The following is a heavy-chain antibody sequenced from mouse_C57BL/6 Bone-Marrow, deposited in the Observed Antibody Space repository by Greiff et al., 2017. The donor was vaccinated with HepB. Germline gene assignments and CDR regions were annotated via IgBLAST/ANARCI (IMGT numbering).Heavy chain of an antibody. D-gene: IGHD1-1*01. CDR1: GYTFTSYW. J-gene: IGHJ4*01. Sequence: VQLQQSGAELVKPGASVKLSCKASGYTFTSYWMQWVKQRPGQGLEWIGEIDPSDSYTNYNQKFKGKATLTVDTSSSTAYMQLSSLTSEDSAVYYCATYYYGSSYVYAMDYWGQGTSVTVSS. CDR3: ATYYYGSSYVYAMDY. V-gene: IGHV1-50*01. CDR2: IDPSDSYT.